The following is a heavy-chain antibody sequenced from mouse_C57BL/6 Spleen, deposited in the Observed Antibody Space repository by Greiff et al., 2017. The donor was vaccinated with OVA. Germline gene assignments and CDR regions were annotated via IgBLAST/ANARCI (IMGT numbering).Heavy chain of an antibody. V-gene: IGHV5-4*01. D-gene: IGHD2-1*01. CDR3: ARDKGGNYEFAY. Sequence: EVKLVESGGGLVKPGGSLKLSCAASGFTFSSYAMSWVRQTPEQRLEWVATISDGGSYTYYPDNVKGRFTISRDNAKNNPYLQMSQLKSEDTAMYYCARDKGGNYEFAYWGQGTLVTVSA. CDR1: GFTFSSYA. J-gene: IGHJ3*01. CDR2: ISDGGSYT.